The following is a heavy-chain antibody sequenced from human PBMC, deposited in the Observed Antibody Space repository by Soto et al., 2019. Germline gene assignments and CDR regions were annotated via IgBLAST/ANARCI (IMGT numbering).Heavy chain of an antibody. Sequence: EVQLVASGGGLVKPGGSLRLSCAASGFTFSNAWMSWVRPATGTGLEWVGRIKSKTDGGTTDYASPVKGRFTISTDDSKNTLYLQMNSLKTAVTAVYYCTTDNTLDYPDAFDIWGKGTIVTVSS. CDR2: IKSKTDGGTT. J-gene: IGHJ3*02. CDR1: GFTFSNAW. D-gene: IGHD4-17*01. CDR3: TTDNTLDYPDAFDI. V-gene: IGHV3-15*01.